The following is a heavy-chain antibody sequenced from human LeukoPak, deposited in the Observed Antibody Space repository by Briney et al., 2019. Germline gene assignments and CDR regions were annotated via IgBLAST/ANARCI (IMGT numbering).Heavy chain of an antibody. J-gene: IGHJ4*02. D-gene: IGHD2-2*01. Sequence: GGSLRLSCAASGFTFDDYTMHWVRQAPGKGLEWVSLISWDGDSTYYADSVKGRFTISRDNSKNSLYLQMNSLRTEDTALYYCAKDASSSTAKGIDYWGQGTLVTVSS. CDR1: GFTFDDYT. V-gene: IGHV3-43*01. CDR3: AKDASSSTAKGIDY. CDR2: ISWDGDST.